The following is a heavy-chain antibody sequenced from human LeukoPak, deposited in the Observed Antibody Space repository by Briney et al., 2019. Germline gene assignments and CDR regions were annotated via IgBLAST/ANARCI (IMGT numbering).Heavy chain of an antibody. CDR2: ISGSGGST. J-gene: IGHJ6*03. CDR3: AKYYDFWSGYSQHYYYMDV. V-gene: IGHV3-23*01. Sequence: TGGSLRLSCAASGFTFSSYAMSWVRQAPGKGLEWVSAISGSGGSTYYADSVKGRFTISRDNSKNTLYLQMNSLRAEDTAVYYCAKYYDFWSGYSQHYYYMDVWGKGTTVTVSS. D-gene: IGHD3-3*01. CDR1: GFTFSSYA.